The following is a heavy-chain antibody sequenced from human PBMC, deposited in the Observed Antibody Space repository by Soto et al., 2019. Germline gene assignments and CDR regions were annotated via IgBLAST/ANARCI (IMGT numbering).Heavy chain of an antibody. CDR3: STSGFTYSYGMDV. D-gene: IGHD3-22*01. J-gene: IGHJ6*02. CDR2: IYRSVRR. Sequence: QVQLQESGPGLVKPSQTLSLTCTVSGGSISSSDYYWSWIRQPPGKGLEWIGYIYRSVRRYSNPSLKSRVSMSVDTSKNQFSLELSSVTAADTAVYYCSTSGFTYSYGMDVWGLGTTVTVS. CDR1: GGSISSSDYY. V-gene: IGHV4-30-4*01.